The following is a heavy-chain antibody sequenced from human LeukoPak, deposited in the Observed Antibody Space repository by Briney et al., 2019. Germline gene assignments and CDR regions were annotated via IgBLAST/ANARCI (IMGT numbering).Heavy chain of an antibody. D-gene: IGHD2-2*01. Sequence: GGSLRLSCAASGFTFSRHSMTWVRQAPGKGLEWVPAISASGDNTYYADSVRGRFTMSRDNSKNTVYLQMNSLRAEDTAVYYCANGAAGQYCTRTTCYRWGQGTLVTVSS. J-gene: IGHJ4*02. CDR2: ISASGDNT. V-gene: IGHV3-23*01. CDR1: GFTFSRHS. CDR3: ANGAAGQYCTRTTCYR.